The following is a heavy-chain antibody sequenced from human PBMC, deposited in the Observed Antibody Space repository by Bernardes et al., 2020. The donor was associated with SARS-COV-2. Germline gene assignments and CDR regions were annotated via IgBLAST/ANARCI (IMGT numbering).Heavy chain of an antibody. Sequence: ASVKVSCKASGYTFTSYGISWVRQAPGQGLEWMGWISADSGNTDYAQKFQGRVTMTTDISTSTAYMELRSLRSDDTAVYYCATVVGYSYGGGWFNPWGQGTLVTVSS. CDR3: ATVVGYSYGGGWFNP. J-gene: IGHJ5*02. CDR2: ISADSGNT. D-gene: IGHD5-18*01. CDR1: GYTFTSYG. V-gene: IGHV1-18*01.